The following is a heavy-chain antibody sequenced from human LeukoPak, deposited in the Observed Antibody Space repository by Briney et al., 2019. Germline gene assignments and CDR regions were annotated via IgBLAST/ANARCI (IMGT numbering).Heavy chain of an antibody. J-gene: IGHJ4*02. D-gene: IGHD3-10*01. Sequence: GGSLRLSCTASGFTFSDYEMNWVRQAPGKGLEWVANIKQDGSGKYFVDSVKGRFTISRDNAKNSLFLQMNSLRAEGTAVYYCASGRAGNYWGQGTLVTVSS. CDR3: ASGRAGNY. V-gene: IGHV3-7*01. CDR2: IKQDGSGK. CDR1: GFTFSDYE.